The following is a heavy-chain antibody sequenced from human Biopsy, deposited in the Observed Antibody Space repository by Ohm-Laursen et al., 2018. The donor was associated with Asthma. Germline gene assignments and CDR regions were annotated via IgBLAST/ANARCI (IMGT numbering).Heavy chain of an antibody. J-gene: IGHJ6*02. Sequence: SLRLSCAASGFRFSDYGMHWVRQAPGKGLEWVASVSSSGGARDYADSVKGRFTISRDNFRNTLYVEMSSLRPEDSATYYCAKDRFDGSVTSHYYYYGIDVWGQGTAVTVSS. CDR2: VSSSGGAR. V-gene: IGHV3-23*01. D-gene: IGHD3-10*01. CDR3: AKDRFDGSVTSHYYYYGIDV. CDR1: GFRFSDYG.